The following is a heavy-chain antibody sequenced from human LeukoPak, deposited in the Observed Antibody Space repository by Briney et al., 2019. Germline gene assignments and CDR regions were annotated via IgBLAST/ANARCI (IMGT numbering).Heavy chain of an antibody. Sequence: ASVKVSCKASVYTFTGYYRHWVRQSPGQGLEWMGWINPNSGGTNYAQKFQGRVTMTRDTSISTDYMELSCLRSEDTAVYYCARGHGNTRVRSPSYFDLSGRGTLVTVSS. CDR2: INPNSGGT. CDR1: VYTFTGYY. CDR3: ARGHGNTRVRSPSYFDL. D-gene: IGHD2/OR15-2a*01. J-gene: IGHJ2*01. V-gene: IGHV1-2*02.